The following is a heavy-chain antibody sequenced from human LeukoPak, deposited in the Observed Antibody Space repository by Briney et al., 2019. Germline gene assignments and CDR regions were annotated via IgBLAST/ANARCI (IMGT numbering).Heavy chain of an antibody. CDR3: AKGDYYDGSGYRTGDPAYYFDY. D-gene: IGHD3-22*01. J-gene: IGHJ4*02. CDR1: GFTFSSYG. Sequence: GGSLRLSCAASGFTFSSYGMHWVRQAPGKGLEWVAVISYDGSNKYYADSVKGRFTISRDNSKNTLYLQMNSLRAEDTAVYYCAKGDYYDGSGYRTGDPAYYFDYWGQGTLVTVSS. V-gene: IGHV3-30*18. CDR2: ISYDGSNK.